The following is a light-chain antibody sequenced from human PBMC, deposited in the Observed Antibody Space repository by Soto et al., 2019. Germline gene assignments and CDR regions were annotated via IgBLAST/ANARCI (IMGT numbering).Light chain of an antibody. CDR3: SSYAGSNSFV. Sequence: QFVLIQPPSVSGSPGQSVTISCTGTSTDVGAYNYVSWYQQRPGKAPKLMIFEVTKRPSGVPDRFSGSKSGNTASLTVSGVQADDEADYYCSSYAGSNSFVFGTGTKAPS. CDR2: EVT. J-gene: IGLJ1*01. V-gene: IGLV2-8*01. CDR1: STDVGAYNY.